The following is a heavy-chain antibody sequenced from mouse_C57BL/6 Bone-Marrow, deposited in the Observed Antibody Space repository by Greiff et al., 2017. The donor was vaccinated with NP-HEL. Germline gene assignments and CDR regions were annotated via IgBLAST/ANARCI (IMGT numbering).Heavy chain of an antibody. J-gene: IGHJ3*01. Sequence: VKLMESGAELVKPGASVKISCTASGYAFSSYWMNWVKQRPGKGLEWIGQIYPGDGDTNYNGKFKDKASLTADKSSSTAYMQLSSLTSEDSAVYCCARGAYWGQGTLVTVSA. CDR2: IYPGDGDT. CDR1: GYAFSSYW. V-gene: IGHV1-80*01. CDR3: ARGAY.